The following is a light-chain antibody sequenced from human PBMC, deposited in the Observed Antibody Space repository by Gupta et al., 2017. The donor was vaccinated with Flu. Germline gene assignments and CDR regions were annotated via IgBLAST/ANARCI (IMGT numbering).Light chain of an antibody. CDR3: GGWDSRFNGDV. Sequence: VTMSCAGSSSNMGKNYVSWYKQLPGKATKLRIKENNKRPSGIPDRCSGYKSGTSETRGITGLKAGDEADDHGGGWDSRFNGDVVGGGTKLTVL. V-gene: IGLV1-51*02. J-gene: IGLJ3*02. CDR2: ENN. CDR1: SSNMGKNY.